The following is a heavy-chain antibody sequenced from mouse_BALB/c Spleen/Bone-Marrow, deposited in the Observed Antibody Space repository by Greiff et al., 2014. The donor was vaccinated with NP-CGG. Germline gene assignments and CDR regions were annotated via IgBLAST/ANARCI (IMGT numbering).Heavy chain of an antibody. D-gene: IGHD2-14*01. J-gene: IGHJ1*01. CDR1: GFNIKDTY. CDR2: IDPANGNT. V-gene: IGHV14-3*02. Sequence: VQLQQPGAELVKPGASVKLSCTASGFNIKDTYLHWVKQRPEQGLEWIGRIDPANGNTKYDPKFQGKATITADTSSNTAYLQLSSLTSVDTAVYYCASYRYAWYFDVWGAGTTVTVSS. CDR3: ASYRYAWYFDV.